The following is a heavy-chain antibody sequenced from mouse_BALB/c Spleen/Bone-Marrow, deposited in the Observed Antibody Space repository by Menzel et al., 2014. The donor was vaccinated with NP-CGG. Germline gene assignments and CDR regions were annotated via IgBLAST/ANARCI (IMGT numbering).Heavy chain of an antibody. CDR3: ARSAGYWCFDV. J-gene: IGHJ1*01. CDR2: IDTSDSYT. V-gene: IGHV1-69*01. Sequence: QVQLQQSGAELVMPGASVKMSCEASGYTFTDYWMHWVKQRPGQGLEWIGAIDTSDSYTSYNQKFKGKATLTVDESSSTAYMQLSSLTSEDSAVYYCARSAGYWCFDVWGAGTTVTVSS. CDR1: GYTFTDYW. D-gene: IGHD1-2*01.